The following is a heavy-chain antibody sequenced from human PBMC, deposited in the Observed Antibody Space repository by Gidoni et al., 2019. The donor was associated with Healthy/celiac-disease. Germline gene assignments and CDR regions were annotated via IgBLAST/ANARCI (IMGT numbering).Heavy chain of an antibody. V-gene: IGHV4-61*01. CDR2: IYYSGST. CDR1: GGSVRSGSYY. J-gene: IGHJ4*02. D-gene: IGHD5-18*01. CDR3: ARETITAMVTLDY. Sequence: QVQLQESGPGLVKPSETLSLTCTVSGGSVRSGSYYWGWIRQPPGKGLEWIGYIYYSGSTNYNPSLKSRVTISVDTSKNQFSLKLSSVTAADTAVYYCARETITAMVTLDYWGQGTLVTVSS.